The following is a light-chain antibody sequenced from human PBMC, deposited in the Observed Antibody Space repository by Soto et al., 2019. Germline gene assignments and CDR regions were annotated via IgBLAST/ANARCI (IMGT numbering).Light chain of an antibody. V-gene: IGKV3-20*01. J-gene: IGKJ5*01. CDR1: QSVSSSY. CDR3: QQYGSSPPIT. Sequence: EIVLTQSPVTLSLAPGERSTLSCSGSQSVSSSYLAWYQQKPGQAPRLLIYGASSRATGIPDRFSGSGSGTDFTLTISRLEPEDFAVYYCQQYGSSPPITFGQGTRLEIK. CDR2: GAS.